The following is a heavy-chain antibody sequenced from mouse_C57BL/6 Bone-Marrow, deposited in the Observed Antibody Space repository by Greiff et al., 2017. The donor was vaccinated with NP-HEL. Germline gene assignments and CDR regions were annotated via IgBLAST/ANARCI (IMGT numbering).Heavy chain of an antibody. V-gene: IGHV1-52*01. D-gene: IGHD2-4*01. J-gene: IGHJ2*01. Sequence: QVQLQQPGAELVRPGSSVKLFCKASGYTFTSYWMHWVKQRPIQGLEWIGNIDPSDSETHYNQKFKDKATLTVDKSSSTAYMQLSSLTSEDSAVYYCARGDYPYYFDYWGQGTTLTVSS. CDR1: GYTFTSYW. CDR3: ARGDYPYYFDY. CDR2: IDPSDSET.